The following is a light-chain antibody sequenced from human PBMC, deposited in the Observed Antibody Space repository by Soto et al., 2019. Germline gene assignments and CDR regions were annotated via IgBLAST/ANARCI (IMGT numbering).Light chain of an antibody. Sequence: DIQMTQSPSTLSASGGEGVTITCRARQSISSWLAWYQQKPVKAPNLLIYKASSLASGVPSRFSGSGSGTEFTLTISSLQPDDFATYYCQQYNSYPWTFGQGTKVDIK. CDR1: QSISSW. CDR3: QQYNSYPWT. CDR2: KAS. J-gene: IGKJ1*01. V-gene: IGKV1-5*03.